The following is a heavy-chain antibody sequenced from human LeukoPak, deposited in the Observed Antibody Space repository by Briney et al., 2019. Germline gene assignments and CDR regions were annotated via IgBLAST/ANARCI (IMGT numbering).Heavy chain of an antibody. V-gene: IGHV4-61*02. CDR1: GDSISSGSYY. D-gene: IGHD6-19*01. J-gene: IGHJ3*02. CDR3: ARESTETGQWQVLFDI. Sequence: PSQTLSLTCTDSGDSISSGSYYWSWIRQPAGKGLEWIGRIYTSGSTNYNPSLKSRVTISVDTSKNQFSLKLSSVTAADTAVYYCARESTETGQWQVLFDIWGQGTMVTVSS. CDR2: IYTSGST.